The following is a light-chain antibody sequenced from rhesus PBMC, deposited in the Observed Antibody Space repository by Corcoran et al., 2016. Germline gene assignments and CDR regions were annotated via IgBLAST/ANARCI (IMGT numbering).Light chain of an antibody. Sequence: QAALTQPRSVSGSPGQSVTISCTGTSSDIGGYNFVSWYQMHPGTVPKLMIYEVNKRPSGVSDRFSASKYGNTASLTISGLPAEDEAEYSCCSYAVSYNFYIFGIWTRLTVL. V-gene: IGLV2-32*01. J-gene: IGLJ1*01. CDR2: EVN. CDR3: CSYAVSYNFYI. CDR1: SSDIGGYNF.